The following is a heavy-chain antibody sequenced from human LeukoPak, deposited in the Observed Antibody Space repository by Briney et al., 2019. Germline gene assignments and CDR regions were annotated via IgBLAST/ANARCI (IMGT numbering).Heavy chain of an antibody. CDR1: GYTFTSYG. CDR3: ARTFMVRGVFDY. D-gene: IGHD3-10*01. CDR2: INAGNGNT. Sequence: ASVKVSCKASGYTFTSYGISWVRQAPGQGLEWMGWINAGNGNTKYSQKFQGRVTITRDTSASTAYMELSSLRSEDTAVYYCARTFMVRGVFDYWGQGTLVTVSS. V-gene: IGHV1-3*01. J-gene: IGHJ4*02.